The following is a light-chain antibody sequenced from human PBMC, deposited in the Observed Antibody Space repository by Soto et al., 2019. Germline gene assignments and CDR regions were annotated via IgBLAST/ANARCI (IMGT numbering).Light chain of an antibody. CDR1: QSVTTR. CDR2: GAS. J-gene: IGKJ5*01. CDR3: QQYGGSPIT. V-gene: IGKV3-20*01. Sequence: EIVLIQSPVTLSLSPGERVTLSCRASQSVTTRLAWYQHKPGQAPTLLMSGASNRASGVPVRFSGSGSGTDFTLTITRLEPEDFALYYCQQYGGSPITFGLGTRLEIK.